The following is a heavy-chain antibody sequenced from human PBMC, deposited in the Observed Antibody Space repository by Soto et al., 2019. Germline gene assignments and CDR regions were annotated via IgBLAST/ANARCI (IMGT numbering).Heavy chain of an antibody. J-gene: IGHJ6*02. CDR1: GGSISSSSYY. Sequence: PSETLSLTCTVSGGSISSSSYYWGWIRQPPGKGLEWIGSIYYSGSTYYNPSLKSRVTISVGTSKNQFSLKLSSVTAADTAVYYCARRGSYYYYYGMDVWGQGTTVTVSS. D-gene: IGHD1-26*01. V-gene: IGHV4-39*01. CDR3: ARRGSYYYYYGMDV. CDR2: IYYSGST.